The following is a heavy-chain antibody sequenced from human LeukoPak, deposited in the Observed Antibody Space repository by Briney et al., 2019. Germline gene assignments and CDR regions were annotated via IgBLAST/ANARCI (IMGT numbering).Heavy chain of an antibody. Sequence: SETLSITCTVAGGSISSYYWSWIRQPPGKGLEWGGYIYYSGSTNYNPSLKSRVTISVVTSKNQYSLKLSSVTAADTAVYYCARGPPLNGDLSPEDDYWGQGTLVTVSS. CDR1: GGSISSYY. D-gene: IGHD2-21*02. CDR2: IYYSGST. J-gene: IGHJ4*02. CDR3: ARGPPLNGDLSPEDDY. V-gene: IGHV4-59*08.